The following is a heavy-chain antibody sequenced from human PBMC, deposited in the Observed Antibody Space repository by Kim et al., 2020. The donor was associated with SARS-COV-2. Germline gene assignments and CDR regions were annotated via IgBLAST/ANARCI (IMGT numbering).Heavy chain of an antibody. V-gene: IGHV3-23*01. D-gene: IGHD2-8*01. J-gene: IGHJ6*02. CDR3: AKANGQFNNYYYYGMDV. CDR2: ITASGIST. Sequence: EWVSGITASGISTNYADPVKGRFTISRDNSKNTLYLQMNSLRAGDTALYYCAKANGQFNNYYYYGMDVWGQGTTVTVSS.